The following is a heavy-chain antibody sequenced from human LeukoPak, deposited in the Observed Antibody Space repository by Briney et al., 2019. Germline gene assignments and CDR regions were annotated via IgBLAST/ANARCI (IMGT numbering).Heavy chain of an antibody. J-gene: IGHJ4*02. Sequence: GGSLRLSCAASGFTFSSYGMHWVRQAPGKGLEWVAVISCDGSNKYYADSVKGRFTISRDNSKNTLYLQMNSLRAEDTAVYYCAKDYYGSGSYPLDYWGQGTLVTVSS. CDR1: GFTFSSYG. CDR3: AKDYYGSGSYPLDY. CDR2: ISCDGSNK. V-gene: IGHV3-30*18. D-gene: IGHD3-10*01.